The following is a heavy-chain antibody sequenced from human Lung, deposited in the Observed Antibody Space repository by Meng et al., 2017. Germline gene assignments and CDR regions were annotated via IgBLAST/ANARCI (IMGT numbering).Heavy chain of an antibody. V-gene: IGHV1-18*04. J-gene: IGHJ4*02. Sequence: QVHPVQSGAEVKKPGAPVNVSCKSSDYTFTGYGVSWVRQAPGQGLEWMAWLGAHDGDRSHAPRFQGRVTVTADRLTATSFMELRNLRYDDTAVYYCARGTPGRSYSDFWGQGTLVTVSS. D-gene: IGHD3-10*01. CDR1: DYTFTGYG. CDR3: ARGTPGRSYSDF. CDR2: LGAHDGDR.